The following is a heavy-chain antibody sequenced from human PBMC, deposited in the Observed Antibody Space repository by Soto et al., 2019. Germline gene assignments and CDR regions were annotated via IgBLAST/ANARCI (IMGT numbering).Heavy chain of an antibody. V-gene: IGHV3-23*01. CDR3: AKRPYKGYDFWSGYYNPSDWFDP. J-gene: IGHJ5*02. CDR1: GFTFSSYA. Sequence: EVQLLESGGGLVQPGGSLRLSCAASGFTFSSYAMSWVRQAPGKGLEWVSAISGSGGSTYYADSVKGRFTISRDNSKNTLYLQLNSLRAEDTAVYYCAKRPYKGYDFWSGYYNPSDWFDPWCQGTLVTVSS. CDR2: ISGSGGST. D-gene: IGHD3-3*01.